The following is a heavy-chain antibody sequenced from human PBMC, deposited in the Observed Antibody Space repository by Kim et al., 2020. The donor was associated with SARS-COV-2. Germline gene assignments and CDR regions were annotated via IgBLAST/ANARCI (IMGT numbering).Heavy chain of an antibody. CDR2: FFYSGNT. CDR3: ARQGYDFWSGFRGEKFDY. V-gene: IGHV4-39*01. Sequence: SETLSLTCTVSGGYISSSSYYWGWIRQPPGKGLVWIGSFFYSGNTYYNPALQSRVTISVDTSKNQFSLKVTSVTAADTAMYYCARQGYDFWSGFRGEKFDYWGPGTLVTVSS. J-gene: IGHJ4*02. D-gene: IGHD3-3*01. CDR1: GGYISSSSYY.